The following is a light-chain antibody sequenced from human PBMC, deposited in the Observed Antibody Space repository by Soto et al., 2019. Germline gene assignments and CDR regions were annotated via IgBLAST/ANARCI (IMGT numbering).Light chain of an antibody. Sequence: QSVLTQPASVSGSPGQSITISCSGTSSDIGSYDHVAWYQQYPGKAPKLLIYEVSKRPSGVPDRFSGSKTGNTASLTVSGLQADDEADYYCTSYAGDNNYLFGTGTKVTV. V-gene: IGLV2-8*01. CDR2: EVS. CDR3: TSYAGDNNYL. CDR1: SSDIGSYDH. J-gene: IGLJ1*01.